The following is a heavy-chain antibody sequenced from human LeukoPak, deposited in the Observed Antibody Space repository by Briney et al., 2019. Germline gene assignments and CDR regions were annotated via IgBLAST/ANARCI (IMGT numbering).Heavy chain of an antibody. D-gene: IGHD1-26*01. CDR2: IIPIFGTA. CDR3: AAEGSGNAFDY. V-gene: IGHV1-69*13. Sequence: SVKVSCKASGGTFSSYAISWVRQAPGQGLERMGGIIPIFGTADYAQKFQGRVTITADESTNTAYMELSSLRSEDTAVYYCAAEGSGNAFDYWGQGTLVTVSS. J-gene: IGHJ4*02. CDR1: GGTFSSYA.